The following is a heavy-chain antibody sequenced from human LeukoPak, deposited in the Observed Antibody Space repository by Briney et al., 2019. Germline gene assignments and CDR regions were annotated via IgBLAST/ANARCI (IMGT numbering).Heavy chain of an antibody. Sequence: SPALSLTFAISGDSVSINSAAWNWVRQSPSRGREWLGSTYYRAKWYNDYAVSVKSRITINPDTYKNPFSLQLNSVTPEDTAVYYCAKEGRGIAAAGFYYYYGMDVWGQGTTVTVYS. J-gene: IGHJ6*02. D-gene: IGHD6-13*01. CDR3: AKEGRGIAAAGFYYYYGMDV. CDR2: TYYRAKWYN. V-gene: IGHV6-1*01. CDR1: GDSVSINSAA.